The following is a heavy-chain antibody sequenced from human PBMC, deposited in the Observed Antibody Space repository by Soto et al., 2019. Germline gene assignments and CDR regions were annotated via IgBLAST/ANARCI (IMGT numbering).Heavy chain of an antibody. CDR2: IDPSESYT. CDR1: GYSFTSYW. Sequence: GESLKISCKGSGYSFTSYWISWVRQMPGKGLEWMGRIDPSESYTNYSPSFQGHVTISADKSISTAYLQWSSLKASDTAMYYCAREGNLEYSSSSSGYYYYYYGMDVWGQGTTVTVSS. V-gene: IGHV5-10-1*01. D-gene: IGHD6-6*01. CDR3: AREGNLEYSSSSSGYYYYYYGMDV. J-gene: IGHJ6*02.